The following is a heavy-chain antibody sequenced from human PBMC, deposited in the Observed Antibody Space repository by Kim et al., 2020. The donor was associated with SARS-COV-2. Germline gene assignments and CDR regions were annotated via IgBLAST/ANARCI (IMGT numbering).Heavy chain of an antibody. CDR2: M. CDR3: ARVASGYSFDY. V-gene: IGHV3-11*04. D-gene: IGHD3-22*01. J-gene: IGHJ4*02. Sequence: MFYADSLKGRFGIPRDNAKNSVYLQMNTLTVEDTAVYYCARVASGYSFDYWGQGILVTVSS.